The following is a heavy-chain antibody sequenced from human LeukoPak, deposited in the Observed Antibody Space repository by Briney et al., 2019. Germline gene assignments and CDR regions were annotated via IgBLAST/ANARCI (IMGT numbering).Heavy chain of an antibody. D-gene: IGHD6-13*01. CDR2: ISSSGSTI. CDR1: GFNFRSYE. J-gene: IGHJ4*02. V-gene: IGHV3-48*03. Sequence: GGSLRLSCAASGFNFRSYEMNWVRQAPGKGLEWVSFISSSGSTIYYADSVKGRFTISRDNAKNSLDLRMNSLRAEDTAVYYCARADPYSSSGSDYWGQGTLVTVSS. CDR3: ARADPYSSSGSDY.